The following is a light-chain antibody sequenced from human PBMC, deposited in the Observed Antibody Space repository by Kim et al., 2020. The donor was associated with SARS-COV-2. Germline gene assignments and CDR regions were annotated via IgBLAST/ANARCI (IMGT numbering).Light chain of an antibody. CDR1: SSNLGTNS. Sequence: GQRVTISRSGSSSNLGTNSVHWYQQFPGTAPEVLIYKNNQRPSGVPDRFSGSKSGTSASLAISGLQSEDEGDYYCAGWDDNLNAEVFGGGTQLTVL. V-gene: IGLV1-44*01. J-gene: IGLJ3*02. CDR2: KNN. CDR3: AGWDDNLNAEV.